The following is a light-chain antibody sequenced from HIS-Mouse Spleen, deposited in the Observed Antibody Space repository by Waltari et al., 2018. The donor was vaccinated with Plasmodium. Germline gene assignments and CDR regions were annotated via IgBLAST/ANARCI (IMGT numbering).Light chain of an antibody. CDR2: RDS. CDR1: NIGSKD. V-gene: IGLV3-9*01. CDR3: QVWDSSTVV. Sequence: DELTQPRPVSAAPGQTASTTCRGDNIGSKDVHLYQQKPGQAPVLVIYRDSNRPSGIPERLSGSNSGNTATLTISRAQAGDEADYYCQVWDSSTVVFGGGTKLTVL. J-gene: IGLJ2*01.